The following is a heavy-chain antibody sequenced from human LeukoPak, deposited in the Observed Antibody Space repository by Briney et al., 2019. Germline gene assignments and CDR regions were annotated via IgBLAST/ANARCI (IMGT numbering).Heavy chain of an antibody. Sequence: QXLSLTCNVSGGSISSGDYYWSWIRQPPGKGLEWIGNIYYSGSTYYNPSLKSRVTISVDTSKNQFSLKLSSVTAADTAVYYCARRDYYDSSGSSLFRHWGQGTLVTVSS. V-gene: IGHV4-30-4*08. CDR3: ARRDYYDSSGSSLFRH. CDR2: IYYSGST. D-gene: IGHD3-22*01. CDR1: GGSISSGDYY. J-gene: IGHJ1*01.